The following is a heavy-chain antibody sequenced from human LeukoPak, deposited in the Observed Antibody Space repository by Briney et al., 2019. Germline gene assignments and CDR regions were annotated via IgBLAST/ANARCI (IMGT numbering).Heavy chain of an antibody. CDR1: GYRFTTYY. D-gene: IGHD2-2*01. Sequence: ASVKVSCKASGYRFTTYYIHWVRQAPGQGLEWMGVINPSGGSPSFAQKFQARLTMTRDPSTSTVYMELSGLSSEDPAVYYCAREIVVVPSAMGFDPWGQGTLVTVSS. CDR2: INPSGGSP. J-gene: IGHJ5*02. V-gene: IGHV1-46*01. CDR3: AREIVVVPSAMGFDP.